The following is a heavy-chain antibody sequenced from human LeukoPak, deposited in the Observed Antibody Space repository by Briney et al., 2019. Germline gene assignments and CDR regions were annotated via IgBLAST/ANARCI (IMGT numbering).Heavy chain of an antibody. D-gene: IGHD4-23*01. CDR3: ARDVSAGNSEFFDY. CDR1: GYTFTHYG. Sequence: ASVKVSCKAAGYTFTHYGINWVRQGPGQGLEWMGWISAYNGNTDYAQMLQGRVTMTTDTSTSTAYMELRSLRSDDTAVYYCARDVSAGNSEFFDYWGQGTLVTVSS. V-gene: IGHV1-18*01. J-gene: IGHJ4*02. CDR2: ISAYNGNT.